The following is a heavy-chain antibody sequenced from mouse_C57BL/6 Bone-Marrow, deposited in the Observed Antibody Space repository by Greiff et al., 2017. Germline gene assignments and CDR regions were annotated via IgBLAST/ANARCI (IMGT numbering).Heavy chain of an antibody. CDR1: GYSITSGYY. CDR3: ARGGYYGSSSY. V-gene: IGHV3-6*01. CDR2: ISYDGSN. D-gene: IGHD1-1*01. Sequence: EVKLQESGPGLVKPSQSLSLTCSVTGYSITSGYYWNWIRQFPGNKLEWMGYISYDGSNNYNPSLKNRISITRDTSKNQFFLKLNSVTTEDTATYYCARGGYYGSSSYWGQGTTLTVSS. J-gene: IGHJ2*01.